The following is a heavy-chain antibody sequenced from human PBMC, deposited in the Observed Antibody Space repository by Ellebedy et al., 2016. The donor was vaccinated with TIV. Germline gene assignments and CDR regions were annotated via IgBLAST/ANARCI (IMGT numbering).Heavy chain of an antibody. V-gene: IGHV4-39*01. CDR1: GGSISSSSYY. Sequence: MPSETLSLTCTVSGGSISSSSYYWGWIRQPPGKGLEWIGSIYYSGSTYYNPSLKSRVTISVDTSKNQFSLKLSSVTAADTAVYYCASQHDRVWFDPWGQGTLVTVSS. J-gene: IGHJ5*02. CDR3: ASQHDRVWFDP. CDR2: IYYSGST.